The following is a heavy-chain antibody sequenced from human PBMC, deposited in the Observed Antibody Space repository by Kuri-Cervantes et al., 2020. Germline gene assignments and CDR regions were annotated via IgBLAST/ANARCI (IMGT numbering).Heavy chain of an antibody. CDR2: ISSSSSTI. CDR3: ATGVGATGY. CDR1: GFTFSNAW. V-gene: IGHV3-48*01. J-gene: IGHJ4*02. Sequence: GGSLRLSCAASGFTFSNAWMSWARQAPGKGLEWVSYISSSSSTIYYADSVKGRSTISRDNSKNTLYLQMNSLRAEDTAVYYCATGVGATGYWGQGTLVTVSS. D-gene: IGHD1-26*01.